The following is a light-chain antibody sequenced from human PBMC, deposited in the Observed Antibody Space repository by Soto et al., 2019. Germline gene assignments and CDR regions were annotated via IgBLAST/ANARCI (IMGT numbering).Light chain of an antibody. J-gene: IGLJ1*01. V-gene: IGLV2-14*01. CDR2: EVN. Sequence: QSALTQPASVSGPPGQSITISCTGTSSDVGGYNYVSWYQQHPGKAPKLMIYEVNNRPSGVSNRFSGSKSGNTASLTISGLQAEDEADYYCNSYTSSSTYVFGTGTKVTV. CDR3: NSYTSSSTYV. CDR1: SSDVGGYNY.